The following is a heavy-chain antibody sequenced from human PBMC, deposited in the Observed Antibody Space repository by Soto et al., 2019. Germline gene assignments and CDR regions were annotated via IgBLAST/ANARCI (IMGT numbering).Heavy chain of an antibody. J-gene: IGHJ4*02. Sequence: PSETLSLTCAVYGGSFSGYYWSWIRQPPGKGLEWIGEINHSGSTNYNPSLKSRVTISVDTSKNQFSLKLSSVTAADTAVYYCARGVLQQQLVRLPFDYWGQGTMLTVSS. CDR3: ARGVLQQQLVRLPFDY. CDR2: INHSGST. D-gene: IGHD6-13*01. V-gene: IGHV4-34*01. CDR1: GGSFSGYY.